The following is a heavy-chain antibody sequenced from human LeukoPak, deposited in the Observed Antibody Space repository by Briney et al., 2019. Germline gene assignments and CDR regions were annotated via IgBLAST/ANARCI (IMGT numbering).Heavy chain of an antibody. Sequence: ASVKVSCKASGYTFTSYYMHWVRQAPGQGLEWMGIINPSGGSTSYAQKFQGRVTMTRDMSTSTVYMELSSLRSDDTAVYYCARTGSGSYFEMTGYFDYWGQGTLVTVSS. J-gene: IGHJ4*02. CDR1: GYTFTSYY. CDR3: ARTGSGSYFEMTGYFDY. D-gene: IGHD1-26*01. V-gene: IGHV1-46*01. CDR2: INPSGGST.